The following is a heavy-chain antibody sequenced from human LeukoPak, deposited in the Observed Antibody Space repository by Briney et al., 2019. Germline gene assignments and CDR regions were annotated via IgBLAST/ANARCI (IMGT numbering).Heavy chain of an antibody. Sequence: GGSLRLSCAASGVTVSNNFMLWVRQAPGKGLEWVSLIYSGGDTHYADSVKGRFTISRDKSKNTLYLQMNDLRPEDTAVYYCARGYPAAGFNYWGQGTLVTVSS. CDR2: IYSGGDT. D-gene: IGHD6-13*01. V-gene: IGHV3-66*01. CDR1: GVTVSNNF. J-gene: IGHJ4*02. CDR3: ARGYPAAGFNY.